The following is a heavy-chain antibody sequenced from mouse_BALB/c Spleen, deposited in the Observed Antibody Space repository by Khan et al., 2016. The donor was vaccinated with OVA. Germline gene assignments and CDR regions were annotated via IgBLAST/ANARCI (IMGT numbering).Heavy chain of an antibody. CDR1: GYTFTDYY. V-gene: IGHV1-84*02. CDR2: IYPGSGKT. J-gene: IGHJ2*01. D-gene: IGHD1-3*01. CDR3: AGGGHYESGLFDN. Sequence: QVQLQQSGPELVKPGASVKISFKASGYTFTDYYINWVKQKPGQGLEWIGWIYPGSGKTKYNEKFKGKATLTVDTSSSTAYMQLSSLTSEDTAVYFCAGGGHYESGLFDNWGQGTTLTVAS.